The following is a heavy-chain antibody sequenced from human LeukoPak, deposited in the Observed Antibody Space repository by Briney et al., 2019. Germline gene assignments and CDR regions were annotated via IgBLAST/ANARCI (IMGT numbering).Heavy chain of an antibody. CDR1: GFTFSGYA. Sequence: GGSLRLSCAASGFTFSGYAMTWVRQAPGKGLEWVSTISTSGGSTYYADSVKGRFTISRDNSKYTLYLQMNSLRAEDTAVYFCANVGGYFDYWGQGTLLTVSS. CDR2: ISTSGGST. V-gene: IGHV3-23*01. J-gene: IGHJ4*02. CDR3: ANVGGYFDY.